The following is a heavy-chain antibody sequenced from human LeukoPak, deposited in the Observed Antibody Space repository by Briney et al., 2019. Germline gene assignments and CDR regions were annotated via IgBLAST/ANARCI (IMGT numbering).Heavy chain of an antibody. J-gene: IGHJ4*02. D-gene: IGHD3-10*01. CDR2: IYYSGST. Sequence: SETLSLTCAVYGGSFSSYYWSWIRQPPGKGLEWIGYIYYSGSTNYNPSLKSRVTISVDTSKNQFSLKLSSVTAADTAVYYCASMVRGVATFDYWGQGTLVTVSS. V-gene: IGHV4-59*01. CDR3: ASMVRGVATFDY. CDR1: GGSFSSYY.